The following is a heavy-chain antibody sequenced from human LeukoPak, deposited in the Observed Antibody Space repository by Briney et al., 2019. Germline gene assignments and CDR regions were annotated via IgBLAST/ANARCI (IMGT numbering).Heavy chain of an antibody. J-gene: IGHJ6*03. V-gene: IGHV4-61*02. D-gene: IGHD2-2*01. CDR2: IYTSGST. CDR3: ARVGCSSTSCYGWFYYMDV. CDR1: GGSISSGSYY. Sequence: SQTLSLTCTVSGGSISSGSYYWSWIRQPAGKGLEWIGRIYTSGSTNYNPTLKSRVTISVDTSKNQFSLKLSSVTAADTAVYYCARVGCSSTSCYGWFYYMDVWGKGTTVTVSS.